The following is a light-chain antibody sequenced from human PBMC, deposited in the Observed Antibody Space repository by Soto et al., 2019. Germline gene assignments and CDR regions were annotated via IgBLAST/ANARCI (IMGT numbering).Light chain of an antibody. CDR1: QSVTSN. V-gene: IGKV3-15*01. CDR2: GAS. J-gene: IGKJ1*01. Sequence: EIVMTRSPATLSVSPGERATLSCRASQSVTSNLAWYQQKPGQAPSLLICGASTRATGIPARFSGSGSGTEFTLTISSLQSEDFAVYYCLQYNNWPLPTWTFGQGTQVEIK. CDR3: LQYNNWPLPTWT.